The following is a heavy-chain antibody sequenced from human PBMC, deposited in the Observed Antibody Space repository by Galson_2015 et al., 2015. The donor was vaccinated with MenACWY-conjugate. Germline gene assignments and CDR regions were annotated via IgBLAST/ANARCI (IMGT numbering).Heavy chain of an antibody. V-gene: IGHV1-24*01. CDR1: EDTFTNYA. D-gene: IGHD2-2*01. CDR3: ATNFNQLILLPVPTNYYMNV. J-gene: IGHJ6*03. CDR2: FDPEDGET. Sequence: SVKVSCKASEDTFTNYAIHWMRQAPGQRLEWMGGFDPEDGETIYAQKLKGRVTMTEDISTDTAYMELSSLRSEDTAVYYCATNFNQLILLPVPTNYYMNVWGKGTTVTVSS.